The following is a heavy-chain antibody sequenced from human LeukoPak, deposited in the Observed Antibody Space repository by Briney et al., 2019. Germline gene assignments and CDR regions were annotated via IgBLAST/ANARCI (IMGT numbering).Heavy chain of an antibody. CDR2: IWYDESNK. D-gene: IGHD3-22*01. CDR1: GFPFSSYG. J-gene: IGHJ4*02. Sequence: GGSLRLSCAASGFPFSSYGIHWVRQAPGKGLEWVAVIWYDESNKYYADSVKGRFTISRDNSKNTLYLQMNSLRAEDTAVYYCAKDSAGSTGYFNPDYWGQGTLVTVSS. CDR3: AKDSAGSTGYFNPDY. V-gene: IGHV3-33*06.